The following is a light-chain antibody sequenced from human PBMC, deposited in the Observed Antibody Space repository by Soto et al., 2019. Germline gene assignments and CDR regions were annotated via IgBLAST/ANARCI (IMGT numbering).Light chain of an antibody. CDR2: RDF. Sequence: SYDLTQPLSVSLALGQTARITCGGNKIGSKNVQWYQQKPGQAPVLVIYRDFNRPSGIPERFSGSNSGNTATLTISRAQAGDEADYYCQVWDSSAVFGTGTKVTVL. CDR1: KIGSKN. CDR3: QVWDSSAV. J-gene: IGLJ1*01. V-gene: IGLV3-9*01.